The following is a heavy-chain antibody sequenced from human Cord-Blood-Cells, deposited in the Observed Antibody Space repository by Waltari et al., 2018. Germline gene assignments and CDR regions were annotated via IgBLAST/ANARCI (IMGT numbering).Heavy chain of an antibody. D-gene: IGHD2-2*01. CDR1: GFSLRTSGVG. V-gene: IGHV2-5*01. CDR3: AHRPDTVVVPADNWFDP. J-gene: IGHJ5*02. CDR2: IHWNDDK. Sequence: QITLKDSGPTLVQPTQTLTLTCTFSGFSLRTSGVGVGWLRQPPGKALECLALIHWNDDKRYSTSLKGRRIITKDYSKNQVVLTITNMEPVDTATYYCAHRPDTVVVPADNWFDPWGQGTRVSVSS.